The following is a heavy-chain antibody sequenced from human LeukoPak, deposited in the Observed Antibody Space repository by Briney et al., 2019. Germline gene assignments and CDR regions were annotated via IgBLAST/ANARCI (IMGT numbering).Heavy chain of an antibody. V-gene: IGHV3-11*04. CDR1: GFIFRDYY. Sequence: GGSLRLSCTASGFIFRDYYMSWIRQAPGKGLEWVSYISRSDTTIYYADSVKGRFTISRDNAKNSLYLQMNSLRAEDTAVYYCARANHVDFWSQGTLVTVSS. CDR2: ISRSDTTI. CDR3: ARANHVDF. D-gene: IGHD3-3*01. J-gene: IGHJ4*02.